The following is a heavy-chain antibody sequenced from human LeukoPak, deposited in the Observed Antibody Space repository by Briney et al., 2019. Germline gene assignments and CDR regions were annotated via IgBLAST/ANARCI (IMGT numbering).Heavy chain of an antibody. D-gene: IGHD3-3*01. V-gene: IGHV4-59*08. J-gene: IGHJ4*02. CDR2: IYYSGGT. CDR1: GGSITNDY. Sequence: SETLSLTCTVSGGSITNDYWSWVRQSPGRGLEWIGYIYYSGGTNYNPSLKSRVTISVDTSKNQFSLKLSSVTAADTAVYYCARGSFGAYYFDYWGQGTLVTVSS. CDR3: ARGSFGAYYFDY.